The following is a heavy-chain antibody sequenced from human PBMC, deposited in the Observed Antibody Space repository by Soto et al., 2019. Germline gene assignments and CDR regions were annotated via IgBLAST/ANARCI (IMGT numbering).Heavy chain of an antibody. CDR3: ARVDCSGGSCYPTYYYYGMDV. Sequence: SVKVSCKASGFTFTSSAMHWVRQARGQRLEWIGWIVVGSGNTNYAQKFQDRVTITRDMSTSTAYVELSSLRSEDTAVYYCARVDCSGGSCYPTYYYYGMDVWGQGTTVTVSS. CDR1: GFTFTSSA. D-gene: IGHD2-15*01. CDR2: IVVGSGNT. J-gene: IGHJ6*02. V-gene: IGHV1-58*02.